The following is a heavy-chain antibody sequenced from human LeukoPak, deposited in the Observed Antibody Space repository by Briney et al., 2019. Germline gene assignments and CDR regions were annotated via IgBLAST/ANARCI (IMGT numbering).Heavy chain of an antibody. Sequence: PGGSLRLSCVGSGFSLEDYAMHWVRQVPGKGLEWVSSISWDSGNQAYTDSVKGRFTISRDNGKNPLYLQMNSLRPEDTAFYYCVKDMGFDLLKDAFHVWGQGTLVTVSS. D-gene: IGHD3-9*01. V-gene: IGHV3-9*01. CDR1: GFSLEDYA. CDR3: VKDMGFDLLKDAFHV. J-gene: IGHJ3*01. CDR2: ISWDSGNQ.